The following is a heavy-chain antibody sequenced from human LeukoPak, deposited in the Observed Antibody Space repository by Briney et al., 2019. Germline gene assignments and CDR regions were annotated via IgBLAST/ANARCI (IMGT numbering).Heavy chain of an antibody. CDR1: GFTFSNFG. D-gene: IGHD3-16*01. Sequence: PGGSLRVSCAASGFTFSNFGMSWVRQAPGNGLGWVSAISAGGGTYYADTVKGRFTISRDNSKNTLYLQMSSLRAEDTAVYYCAKRSSLNYFDSWGQGTLVTVSS. J-gene: IGHJ4*02. V-gene: IGHV3-23*01. CDR2: ISAGGGT. CDR3: AKRSSLNYFDS.